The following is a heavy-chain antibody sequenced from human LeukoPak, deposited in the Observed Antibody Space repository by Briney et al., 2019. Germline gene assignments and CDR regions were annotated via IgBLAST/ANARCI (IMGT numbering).Heavy chain of an antibody. J-gene: IGHJ4*02. CDR2: ISSSSSYI. D-gene: IGHD5-12*01. V-gene: IGHV3-21*01. CDR1: GFTFSSYS. Sequence: GGSLRLSCAASGFTFSSYSMNWVRQAPGKGLEWVSSISSSSSYIYYADSVKGRFTISRDNAKNSLYLQMNSLRAEDTAVYYCSRLPTRYSGYDYSGEFDYWGQGTLVTVPS. CDR3: SRLPTRYSGYDYSGEFDY.